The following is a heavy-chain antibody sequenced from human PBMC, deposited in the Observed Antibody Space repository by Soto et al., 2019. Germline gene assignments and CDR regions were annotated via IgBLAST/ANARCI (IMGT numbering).Heavy chain of an antibody. CDR3: AAAPRY. CDR2: IYDGGST. J-gene: IGHJ4*02. Sequence: SETLSLTCTVSGGSISNYYWSWVRQPPGKGLEWIGYIYDGGSTNYNPSLKSRVTISVDTSKNQFSLRLTSVTAADTAVYYCAAAPRYWGQGTLVTVSS. CDR1: GGSISNYY. V-gene: IGHV4-59*01. D-gene: IGHD2-15*01.